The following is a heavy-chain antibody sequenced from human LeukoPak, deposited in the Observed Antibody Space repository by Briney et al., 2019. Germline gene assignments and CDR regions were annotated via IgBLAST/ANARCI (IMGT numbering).Heavy chain of an antibody. CDR2: INHSGST. D-gene: IGHD6-6*01. Sequence: SETLSLTCAVYGGSFSGYYWSWIRQPPGEGLEWIGEINHSGSTNYNPSLKSRVTISVDTSKNQFSLKLSSVTAADTAVYYCARELEFPFDYWGQRTLVTVSS. V-gene: IGHV4-34*01. CDR1: GGSFSGYY. CDR3: ARELEFPFDY. J-gene: IGHJ4*02.